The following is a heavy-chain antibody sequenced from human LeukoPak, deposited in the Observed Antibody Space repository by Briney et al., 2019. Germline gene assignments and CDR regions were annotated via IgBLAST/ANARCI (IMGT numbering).Heavy chain of an antibody. CDR1: GFTFSSSA. D-gene: IGHD3-22*01. Sequence: GGSLRLSCATSGFTFSSSAMHWVCQAPGEGLGWGAFIWYDGGNRHYPESVKGRFTISKDNSKNTLYLQMNSLRAEDKAVYYFAKKGEVVFEYWGQGTLVTVSS. V-gene: IGHV3-30*02. CDR3: AKKGEVVFEY. CDR2: IWYDGGNR. J-gene: IGHJ4*02.